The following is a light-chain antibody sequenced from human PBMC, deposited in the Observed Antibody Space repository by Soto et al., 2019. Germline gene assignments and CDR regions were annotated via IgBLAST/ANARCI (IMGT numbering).Light chain of an antibody. V-gene: IGKV1D-16*01. J-gene: IGKJ4*01. CDR2: AAS. CDR1: PGNNRW. CDR3: QQYDTYPLT. Sequence: QMTQSPSFLFASLGSRVPITCSASPGNNRWLAWYSQKPEKAPKSLVYAASSLHSGVPSRFSGSGSGTDFTLTISNLQPEDSATYYCQQYDTYPLTFGGGTKVEIK.